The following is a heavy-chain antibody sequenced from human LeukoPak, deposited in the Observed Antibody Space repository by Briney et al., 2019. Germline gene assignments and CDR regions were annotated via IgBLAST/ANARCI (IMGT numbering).Heavy chain of an antibody. CDR2: ISSSSYI. CDR3: ARDIYYDSSGYYGRRSSDAFDI. Sequence: GGSLRLSCAASGFTFSNAWMSWVRQAPGKGLEWVSSISSSSYIYYADSVKGRFTIFRDNAKNSLYLQMNSLRAEDTAVYYCARDIYYDSSGYYGRRSSDAFDIWGQGTMVTVSS. D-gene: IGHD3-22*01. CDR1: GFTFSNAW. V-gene: IGHV3-69-1*01. J-gene: IGHJ3*02.